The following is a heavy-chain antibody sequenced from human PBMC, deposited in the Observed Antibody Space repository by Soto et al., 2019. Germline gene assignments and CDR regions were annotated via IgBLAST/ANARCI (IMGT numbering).Heavy chain of an antibody. CDR1: GGSISSCGYS. Sequence: TLASTFAVSGGSISSCGYSWSWIRQPPVKVLEWIGYIYHIGSTYYNPSLKSRVTISVDRSKNQFSLKLSSVTAADTAVYYFAIADLTMVRVDNRGFKYWGEGTLVNVSS. D-gene: IGHD3-10*01. CDR2: IYHIGST. CDR3: AIADLTMVRVDNRGFKY. V-gene: IGHV4-30-2*01. J-gene: IGHJ4*02.